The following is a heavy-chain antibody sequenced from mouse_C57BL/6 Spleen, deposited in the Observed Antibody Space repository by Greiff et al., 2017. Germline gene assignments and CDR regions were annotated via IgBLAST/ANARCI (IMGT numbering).Heavy chain of an antibody. J-gene: IGHJ2*01. CDR2: IDPSDSYT. CDR3: AREREFDD. CDR1: GYTFTSYW. Sequence: QVQLQQPGAELVQPGASVKLSCKASGYTFTSYWMQWVKQRPGQGLEWIGEIDPSDSYTNYNQKCKGKATLTVDTSSSTAYMQLSSLTSEDSAVYYCAREREFDDWGKGTTLTVSS. V-gene: IGHV1-50*01.